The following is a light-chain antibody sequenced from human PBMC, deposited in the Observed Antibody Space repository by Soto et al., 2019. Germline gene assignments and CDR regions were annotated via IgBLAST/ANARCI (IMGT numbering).Light chain of an antibody. J-gene: IGKJ1*01. Sequence: EIVLTQSPATLSLSPGERATPSCRASQSVSSYLAWYQQKPGQAPRLLIYDASNRATGIPARFSGSGSGTDFTLTISSLEPEDFAVYYCQQRSNWPRKTWTFGQGTKVDIK. CDR1: QSVSSY. CDR2: DAS. V-gene: IGKV3-11*01. CDR3: QQRSNWPRKTWT.